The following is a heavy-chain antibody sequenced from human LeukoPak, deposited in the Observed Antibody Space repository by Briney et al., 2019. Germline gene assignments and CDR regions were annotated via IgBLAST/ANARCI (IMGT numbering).Heavy chain of an antibody. V-gene: IGHV3-21*01. Sequence: PGGSLRLSCAASGTTFSSYSMNWVRQAPGKGLEWVSSISSSSSYIYYTDSVKGRFTISRDNAKNSLYLQMSSLRAEDTAVYYCARSTRSGLYYFDYWGQGTLVTVSS. J-gene: IGHJ4*02. D-gene: IGHD3-3*01. CDR3: ARSTRSGLYYFDY. CDR1: GTTFSSYS. CDR2: ISSSSSYI.